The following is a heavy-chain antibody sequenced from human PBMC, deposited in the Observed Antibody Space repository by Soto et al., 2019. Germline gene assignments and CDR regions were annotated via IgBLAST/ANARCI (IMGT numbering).Heavy chain of an antibody. CDR2: IIPIFGIA. D-gene: IGHD2-2*01. V-gene: IGHV1-69*08. CDR1: GGTFSRYS. CDR3: AREDRDRETGLVPSAIDGMDV. Sequence: QVQLVQSGAEVKKPGSSVKVSCKASGGTFSRYSITWVRQDPGHGLEWIGRIIPIFGIASYAQKFQGRVTVTADDSPSTSYMELSSPRSDDTAVYYCAREDRDRETGLVPSAIDGMDVWGQGTTVTVSS. J-gene: IGHJ6*02.